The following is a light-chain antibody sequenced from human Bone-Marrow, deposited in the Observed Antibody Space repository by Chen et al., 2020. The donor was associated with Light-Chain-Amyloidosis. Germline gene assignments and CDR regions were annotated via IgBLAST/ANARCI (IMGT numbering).Light chain of an antibody. CDR3: QSYDSSLSGSHVV. CDR1: SSNIGAGYD. V-gene: IGLV1-40*01. CDR2: GNS. Sequence: QSVLTQPPSVSGAPGQRVIISCTGSSSNIGAGYDVHWYQKLPGTAPKLLIYGNSNRPSGVADRFSGSKSGTSASLAITGLQAEDEADYYCQSYDSSLSGSHVVFGGGTKLTVL. J-gene: IGLJ2*01.